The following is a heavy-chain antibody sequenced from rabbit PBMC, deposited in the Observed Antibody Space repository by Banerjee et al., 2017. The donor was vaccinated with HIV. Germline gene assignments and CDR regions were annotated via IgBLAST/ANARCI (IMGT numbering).Heavy chain of an antibody. V-gene: IGHV1S7*01. CDR2: IYARRRNT. CDR1: GFDFSNYY. CDR3: ARIHSYDDYGDPTRLDL. J-gene: IGHJ3*01. Sequence: QLKETGGGLVTPGGNLTLTCTASGFDFSNYYMSWVRQAPGKGLEWFGIIYARRRNTDYASWVNGRFTISRDNAQNAVDLQMNSLTAADTATYFCARIHSYDDYGDPTRLDLWGPGTLVTVS. D-gene: IGHD2-1*01.